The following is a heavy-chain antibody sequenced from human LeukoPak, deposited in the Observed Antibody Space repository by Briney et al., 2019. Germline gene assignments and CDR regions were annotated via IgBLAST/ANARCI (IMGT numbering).Heavy chain of an antibody. CDR2: IKQDGSEK. CDR1: EFTYW. CDR3: ASGFLDDFWSGHF. J-gene: IGHJ4*02. D-gene: IGHD3-3*01. Sequence: GGSLRLSCAASEFTYWMSWVRQAPGKGLEWVANIKQDGSEKYYVDSVKGRFTISRDNAKESLYLQMNSLRAEDTAVYYCASGFLDDFWSGHFWGQGTLVTVSS. V-gene: IGHV3-7*01.